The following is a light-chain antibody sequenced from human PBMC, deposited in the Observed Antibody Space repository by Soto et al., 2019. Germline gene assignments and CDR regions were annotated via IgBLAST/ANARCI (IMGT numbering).Light chain of an antibody. CDR3: TSYTSDSTYV. CDR1: STDVGRYNY. Sequence: QSVLTQPASVSGSPGQSITISCTGTSTDVGRYNYVSWYQQHPGKAPKLMVYDVSNRPSWVSNRFSGSKSGITASLTILGLQAEDEADYYCTSYTSDSTYVFGTGTKVTVL. V-gene: IGLV2-14*01. CDR2: DVS. J-gene: IGLJ1*01.